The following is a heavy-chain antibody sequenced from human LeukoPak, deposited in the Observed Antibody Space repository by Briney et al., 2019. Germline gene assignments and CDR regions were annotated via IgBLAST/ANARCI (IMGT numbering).Heavy chain of an antibody. D-gene: IGHD2-15*01. CDR3: ARVLLGGGSWGDFDL. Sequence: PSETLSLTCTVSGGSISSGGYYWSWIRQPPGKGLEWIGYIYHSGSTYYNPSLKSRVTISVDRSKNQFSLKLSSVTAADTAVYYCARVLLGGGSWGDFDLWGRGTLVTVSS. V-gene: IGHV4-30-2*01. CDR2: IYHSGST. CDR1: GGSISSGGYY. J-gene: IGHJ2*01.